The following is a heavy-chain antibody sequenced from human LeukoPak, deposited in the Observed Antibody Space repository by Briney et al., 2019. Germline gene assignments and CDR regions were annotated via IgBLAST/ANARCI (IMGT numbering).Heavy chain of an antibody. V-gene: IGHV4-39*01. CDR3: ARTHCSSTSCPFWFDP. Sequence: PSETLSLTCTVSGGSISSSSYYWGWIRQPPGKGLEWIGSIYYSGTTYCNPSLKSRVTISVDTSKSQFSLKLTSVTAADTAVYYCARTHCSSTSCPFWFDPWGQGTLVTVSS. CDR2: IYYSGTT. CDR1: GGSISSSSYY. J-gene: IGHJ5*02. D-gene: IGHD2-2*01.